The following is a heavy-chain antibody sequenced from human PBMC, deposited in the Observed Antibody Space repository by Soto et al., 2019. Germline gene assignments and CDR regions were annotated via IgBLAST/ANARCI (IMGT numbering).Heavy chain of an antibody. V-gene: IGHV4-30-4*01. CDR1: GGSISSGDYY. Sequence: PSETLSLTCTVSGGSISSGDYYWSWIRQPPGKGLEWIGYIYYSGSTYYNPSLKSRVTISVDTSKNQFSLKLSSVTAADTAVYYCARGSTIFGVVDYWGQGTLVTVSS. D-gene: IGHD3-3*01. J-gene: IGHJ4*02. CDR3: ARGSTIFGVVDY. CDR2: IYYSGST.